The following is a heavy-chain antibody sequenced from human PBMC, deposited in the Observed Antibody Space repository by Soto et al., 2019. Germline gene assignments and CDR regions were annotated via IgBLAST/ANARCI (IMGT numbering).Heavy chain of an antibody. CDR2: MNPKKANR. Sequence: QVHLVQSGAEVRRPGASVKVSCQASGYTSTIYAIKWVRQATGQWLEWMGWMNPKKANRYPAQKIQARHPVTCKSSTTTANMDLIHLRSEDTVIYYCTNFRSIAPESCDIWGQGTLVTVS. D-gene: IGHD1-26*01. V-gene: IGHV1-8*01. J-gene: IGHJ3*02. CDR3: TNFRSIAPESCDI. CDR1: GYTSTIYA.